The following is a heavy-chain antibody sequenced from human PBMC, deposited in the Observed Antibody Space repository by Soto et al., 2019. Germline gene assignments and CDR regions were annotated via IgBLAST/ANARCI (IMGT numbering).Heavy chain of an antibody. CDR2: ISSSSSTI. D-gene: IGHD6-13*01. CDR1: GFTFSSYS. CDR3: ARHPERIAEIGWFDP. V-gene: IGHV3-48*01. J-gene: IGHJ5*02. Sequence: EVQLVESGGGLVQPGGSLRLSCAASGFTFSSYSMNWVRQAPGKGLEWVSYISSSSSTIYYADSVKGRFTISRDNARNSLYLQMNSLRAEDTAVYYCARHPERIAEIGWFDPLGQGTLVPVSS.